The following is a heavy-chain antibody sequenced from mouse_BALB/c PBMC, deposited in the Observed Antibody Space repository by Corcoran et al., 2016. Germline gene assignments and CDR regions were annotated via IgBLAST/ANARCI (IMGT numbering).Heavy chain of an antibody. CDR1: GYTFTSYV. CDR2: INPYNDGT. CDR3: ARDGNYVREYFDY. V-gene: IGHV1S136*01. D-gene: IGHD2-1*01. J-gene: IGHJ2*01. Sequence: EVQLQQSGPELVKPGASVKMSCKASGYTFTSYVMHWVKQKPGQGLEWIGYINPYNDGTKYNEKFKGKATLTSDKSSSTAYMELSSLTSEDSAVYYCARDGNYVREYFDYWGQGTTLTFSS.